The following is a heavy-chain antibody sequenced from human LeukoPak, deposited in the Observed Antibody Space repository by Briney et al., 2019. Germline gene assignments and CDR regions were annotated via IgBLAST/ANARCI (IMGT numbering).Heavy chain of an antibody. D-gene: IGHD3-10*01. CDR3: ARHPNFYGSGRCFDY. J-gene: IGHJ4*02. V-gene: IGHV5-51*01. CDR1: GYSFTTHW. CDR2: IYPGDSDT. Sequence: GESLKISCKGSGYSFTTHWIGWVRQMPGKGLEWMGIIYPGDSDTRYSPSFQGQVTISADKSISTAYLQWSSLKASDTAMYYCARHPNFYGSGRCFDYWGQGTLVTVSS.